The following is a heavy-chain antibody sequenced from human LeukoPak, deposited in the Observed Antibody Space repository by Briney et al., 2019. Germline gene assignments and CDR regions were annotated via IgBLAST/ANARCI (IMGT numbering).Heavy chain of an antibody. CDR2: IYYSGST. CDR3: ARDGAYYYGPGSDY. V-gene: IGHV4-61*01. J-gene: IGHJ4*02. CDR1: GGSVSSGSYY. Sequence: SGTLSLTCTVSGGSVSSGSYYWSWIRQPPGKGLEWIGYIYYSGSTNYNPSLKSRVTISVDTSKNQFSLKLSSVTAADTAVYYCARDGAYYYGPGSDYWGQGTLITVS. D-gene: IGHD3-10*01.